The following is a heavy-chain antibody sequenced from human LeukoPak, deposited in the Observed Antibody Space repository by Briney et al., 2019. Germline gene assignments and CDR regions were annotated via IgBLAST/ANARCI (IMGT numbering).Heavy chain of an antibody. Sequence: KPGGSLRLSCAASGFTSSSYSMNWVRQAPGKGLEWVSSISSSSSYIYYADSVKGRFTISRDNAKNSLYLQMNSLRAEDTAVYYCASFVGGSGSRDYWGQGTLVTVSS. V-gene: IGHV3-21*01. J-gene: IGHJ4*02. CDR3: ASFVGGSGSRDY. CDR2: ISSSSSYI. D-gene: IGHD3-10*01. CDR1: GFTSSSYS.